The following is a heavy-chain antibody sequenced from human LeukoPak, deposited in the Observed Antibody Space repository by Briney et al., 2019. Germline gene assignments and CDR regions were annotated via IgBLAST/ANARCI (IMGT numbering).Heavy chain of an antibody. V-gene: IGHV4-39*01. J-gene: IGHJ6*02. Sequence: NPSETLSLTCTVSGGSISSSSYYWGWIRQPPGKGLEWIGSIYYSGNTFYNPSLKSRVTISVDTSKNQFSLKVSSVTAADTAVYYCARRDTARGYGMDVWGQGTTVTVSS. CDR2: IYYSGNT. CDR3: ARRDTARGYGMDV. CDR1: GGSISSSSYY. D-gene: IGHD5-18*01.